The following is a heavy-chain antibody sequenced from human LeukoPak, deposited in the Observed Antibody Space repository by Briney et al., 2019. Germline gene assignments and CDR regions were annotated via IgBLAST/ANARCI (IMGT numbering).Heavy chain of an antibody. CDR3: AKDSGYYGSGGGSDY. D-gene: IGHD3-10*01. V-gene: IGHV3-21*04. CDR1: GFTFSYYS. CDR2: ISSSSGYI. Sequence: GGSLRLSCAASGFTFSYYSMNWVRQAPGKGLEWVSSISSSSGYIYYADSVKGRFTISRDNSKNSLYLQMNSLRTEDTALYYCAKDSGYYGSGGGSDYWGQGTLVTVSS. J-gene: IGHJ4*02.